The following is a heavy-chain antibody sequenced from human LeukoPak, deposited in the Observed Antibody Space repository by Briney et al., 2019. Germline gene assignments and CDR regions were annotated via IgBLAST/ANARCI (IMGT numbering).Heavy chain of an antibody. J-gene: IGHJ3*02. D-gene: IGHD6-13*01. CDR2: ISSSGGNT. V-gene: IGHV3-64D*09. CDR1: GFTFSNYA. CDR3: VKDGGMGDAFDI. Sequence: GGSLRLSCSASGFTFSNYAMHWVRQAPGKGLEYVSAISSSGGNTYYADSLKGRFTISRDNSKNTLCLQMSSLRAEDTALYYCVKDGGMGDAFDIWGQGTWSPSLQ.